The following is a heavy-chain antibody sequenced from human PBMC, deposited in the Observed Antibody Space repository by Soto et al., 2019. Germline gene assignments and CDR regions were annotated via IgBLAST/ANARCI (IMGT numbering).Heavy chain of an antibody. CDR2: IYYSGST. J-gene: IGHJ4*02. CDR1: GGSISDDTYY. CDR3: ARGHYGSGNDY. D-gene: IGHD3-10*01. Sequence: SETLSLTCTVSGGSISDDTYYWGWIRQPPGKGLEWIGYIYYSGSTYYNPSLKSRVTISVDTSKNQFSLKLSSVTAADTAVYYYARGHYGSGNDYWGQGTLVTVSS. V-gene: IGHV4-30-4*02.